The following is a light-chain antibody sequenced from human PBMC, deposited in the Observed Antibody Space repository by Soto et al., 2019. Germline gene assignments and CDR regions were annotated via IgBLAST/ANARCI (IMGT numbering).Light chain of an antibody. CDR2: ANS. CDR3: QSYDSSLSGSRV. J-gene: IGLJ3*02. CDR1: NSNIGAGYD. V-gene: IGLV1-40*01. Sequence: QSVLTQPPSVSGAPGQRVTISCTGNNSNIGAGYDVHWYQQFPGTAPKLLIYANSNRPSGVPDRFSGSKSGTSASLAITGLQAEDEADYYCQSYDSSLSGSRVFGGGTKVTVL.